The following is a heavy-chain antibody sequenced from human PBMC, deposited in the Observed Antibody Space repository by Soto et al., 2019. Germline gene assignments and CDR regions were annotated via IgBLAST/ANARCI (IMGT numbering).Heavy chain of an antibody. D-gene: IGHD6-13*01. CDR3: ARESPGYSSKAIDP. V-gene: IGHV4-31*03. Sequence: PSETLSLTCTVSGGSISSGGYYWSWIRQHPGKGLEWIGYIYYSGSTYYNPSLKSRVTISVDTSKNQFSLKLSSVTAADTAVYYCARESPGYSSKAIDPWGQGTLVTVSS. J-gene: IGHJ5*02. CDR2: IYYSGST. CDR1: GGSISSGGYY.